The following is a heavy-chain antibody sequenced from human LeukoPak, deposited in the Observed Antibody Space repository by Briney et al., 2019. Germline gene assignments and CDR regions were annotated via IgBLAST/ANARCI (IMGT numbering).Heavy chain of an antibody. J-gene: IGHJ4*02. Sequence: GGSLRLSCAASGFTFSSYWMSWVRQAPGKGLEWVANIKKDGSEKYYVDSVKGRFTISRDNSKNTLYLQMNSLRAEDTAVYYCAKGSQTYYYDIGVDYWGQGTLVTVSS. CDR1: GFTFSSYW. CDR3: AKGSQTYYYDIGVDY. CDR2: IKKDGSEK. V-gene: IGHV3-7*01. D-gene: IGHD3-22*01.